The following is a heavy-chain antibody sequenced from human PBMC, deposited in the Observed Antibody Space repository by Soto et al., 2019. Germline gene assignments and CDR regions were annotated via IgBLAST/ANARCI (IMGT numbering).Heavy chain of an antibody. V-gene: IGHV3-7*01. CDR3: AREGVLDAFDI. CDR1: GFTFSSYW. CDR2: IKQDGSEK. Sequence: GGSLRLSCAASGFTFSSYWMSWVRQAPGKGLEWVDNIKQDGSEKYYVDSVKGRFTISRDNAKNSLYLQMNSLRAEDTAVYYCAREGVLDAFDIWGQGTMVTVSS. J-gene: IGHJ3*02.